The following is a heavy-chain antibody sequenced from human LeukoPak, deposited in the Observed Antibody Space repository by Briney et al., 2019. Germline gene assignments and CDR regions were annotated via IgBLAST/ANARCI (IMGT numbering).Heavy chain of an antibody. CDR2: IRQNGSEE. CDR3: ADPGVGY. Sequence: GGSLRLSCTASGFAFSNFWMSWVRQAPGKGLEWVANIRQNGSEETYIDSVKGRFIISRDNAKNSLSLQMNSLRGEDTAVYYCADPGVGYWGQGTLVTVPS. D-gene: IGHD1-26*01. CDR1: GFAFSNFW. J-gene: IGHJ4*02. V-gene: IGHV3-7*01.